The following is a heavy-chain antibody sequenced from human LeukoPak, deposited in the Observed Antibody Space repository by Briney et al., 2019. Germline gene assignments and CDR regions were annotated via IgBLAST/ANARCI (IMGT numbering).Heavy chain of an antibody. J-gene: IGHJ4*02. Sequence: SETLSLTCAVSGYSISSGHHWGWIRQPPGKGLEWIGHIFHNGNTYYNPSLQSRVTMSVDTSKDQFSLRMTSVTTADTAVYYCAREGSDFWTEGTPPLWGQGTLVIVS. CDR1: GYSISSGHH. CDR2: IFHNGNT. CDR3: AREGSDFWTEGTPPL. D-gene: IGHD3-3*01. V-gene: IGHV4-38-2*02.